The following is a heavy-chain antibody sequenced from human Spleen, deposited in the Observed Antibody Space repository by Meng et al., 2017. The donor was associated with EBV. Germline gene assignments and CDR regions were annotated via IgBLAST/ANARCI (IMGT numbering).Heavy chain of an antibody. V-gene: IGHV3-33*01. Sequence: QWELVEYGGGVGRPGGSLSLSCAAYGLNFSSYGMHWVRQATGKGLEWVAVIWYDGSNKYYADSVKGRFTISRDNSKNTLYLQMNSRRAEDTAVYYCARVVYSSGWSFDYWGQGTLVTVSS. CDR2: IWYDGSNK. CDR1: GLNFSSYG. CDR3: ARVVYSSGWSFDY. D-gene: IGHD6-19*01. J-gene: IGHJ4*02.